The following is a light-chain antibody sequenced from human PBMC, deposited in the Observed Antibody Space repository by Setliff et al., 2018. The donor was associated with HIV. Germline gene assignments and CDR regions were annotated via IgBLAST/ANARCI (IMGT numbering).Light chain of an antibody. V-gene: IGLV1-44*01. CDR2: SNN. CDR1: SSNIGSNT. Sequence: QSVLTQPPSASGTPGQRVTISCSGSSSNIGSNTVNWYQQLPGTAPKLLIYSNNQRPSGVPDRFSGSKSGTSASLAISGLQSGDEADYYCAAWDDTLNGSYVFGTGTKVT. CDR3: AAWDDTLNGSYV. J-gene: IGLJ1*01.